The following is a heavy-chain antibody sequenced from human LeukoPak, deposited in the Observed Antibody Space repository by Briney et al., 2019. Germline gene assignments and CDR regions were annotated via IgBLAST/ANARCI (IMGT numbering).Heavy chain of an antibody. CDR1: GFIFSHYS. D-gene: IGHD6-13*01. J-gene: IGHJ4*02. Sequence: GGSLRLSCAASGFIFSHYSMNWVRQAPGKGLEWVSYISSSSSTIYYADSVKGRFTLSRDRSKNTLYLQMNSLRAEDTAVYYCAKDMKVAAGPFEYWGQGTLVIVSS. CDR2: ISSSSSTI. V-gene: IGHV3-48*01. CDR3: AKDMKVAAGPFEY.